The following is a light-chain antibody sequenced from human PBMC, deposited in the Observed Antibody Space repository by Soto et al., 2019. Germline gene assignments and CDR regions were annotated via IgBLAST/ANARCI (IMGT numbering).Light chain of an antibody. Sequence: QSVLTQPPSVSGAPGQRVTISCTGSSSNIGAGYDVHWYRQLPGTAPKLLIYGNINRPSGAPDRFSGSKSGTSASLAITGLQAEDEADYYCQSYDSSLSADYVFGTGTKVTVL. J-gene: IGLJ1*01. CDR2: GNI. V-gene: IGLV1-40*01. CDR1: SSNIGAGYD. CDR3: QSYDSSLSADYV.